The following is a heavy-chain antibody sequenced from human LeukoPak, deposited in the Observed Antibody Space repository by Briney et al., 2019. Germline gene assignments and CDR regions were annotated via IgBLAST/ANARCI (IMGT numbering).Heavy chain of an antibody. Sequence: ASVKVSCKASGGTFSSYAISWVRQAPGQGLEWMGGIIPIFGTANYAQKFQGRVTITADESTSTAYMELSSLRSEDTAVYYCARSVGWFGEFHIDYWGQGTLVTVSS. CDR1: GGTFSSYA. V-gene: IGHV1-69*13. CDR3: ARSVGWFGEFHIDY. J-gene: IGHJ4*02. CDR2: IIPIFGTA. D-gene: IGHD3-10*01.